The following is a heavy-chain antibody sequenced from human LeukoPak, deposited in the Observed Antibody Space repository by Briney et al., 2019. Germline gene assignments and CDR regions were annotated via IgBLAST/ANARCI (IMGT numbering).Heavy chain of an antibody. CDR2: IGTKSNIYAT. J-gene: IGHJ3*02. D-gene: IGHD6-25*01. CDR3: TRLAAFNAFDI. Sequence: GRSLRLSCATSGFTFGDSIMNWVRQASGKGLEWLGRIGTKSNIYATDYAASLKGRFTISRDDSKNTAYLQMNSLKTEDTAVYYCTRLAAFNAFDIWGHGTKVTVSS. V-gene: IGHV3-73*01. CDR1: GFTFGDSI.